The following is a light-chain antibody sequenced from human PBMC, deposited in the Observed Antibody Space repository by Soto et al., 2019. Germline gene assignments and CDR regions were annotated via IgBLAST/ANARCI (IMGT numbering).Light chain of an antibody. CDR2: QDS. CDR3: QAWDSSTHYV. J-gene: IGLJ1*01. V-gene: IGLV3-1*01. Sequence: SSELTQPPSVSVSPGQTASITCSGDKLGDKYACWYQQKPGQSPVLVIYQDSKRPSGIPERFSGSNSGNTATLTISGTQAMDEADYYCQAWDSSTHYVFGTGTQLTVL. CDR1: KLGDKY.